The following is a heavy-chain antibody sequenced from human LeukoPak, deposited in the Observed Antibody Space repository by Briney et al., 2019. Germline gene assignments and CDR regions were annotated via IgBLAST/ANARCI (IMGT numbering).Heavy chain of an antibody. CDR3: ARENYDILTGPFGGFDY. Sequence: GASVKVSCMASGYTFTGYYMHWVRQAPGQGLEWTGWINPNSGGTNYAQKFQGRVTMTRDTSISTAYMELSRLRSDDTAVYYCARENYDILTGPFGGFDYWGQGTLVTVSS. CDR2: INPNSGGT. V-gene: IGHV1-2*02. J-gene: IGHJ4*02. CDR1: GYTFTGYY. D-gene: IGHD3-9*01.